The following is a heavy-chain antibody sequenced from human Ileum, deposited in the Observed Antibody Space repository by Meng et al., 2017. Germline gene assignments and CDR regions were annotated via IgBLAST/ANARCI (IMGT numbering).Heavy chain of an antibody. J-gene: IGHJ4*02. V-gene: IGHV4-4*02. CDR3: AHIFDS. Sequence: QVXLPAWXXGLXXPSGTLVLXXXGSGRSXSSSCWWSWVRQPPGKGLEWIAEMNLGGSPNYNPSLKSRVTMSVDKSNDHLSLQLTSVTAADTAVYYCAHIFDSWGQGTLVTVSS. CDR2: MNLGGSP. CDR1: GRSXSSSCW.